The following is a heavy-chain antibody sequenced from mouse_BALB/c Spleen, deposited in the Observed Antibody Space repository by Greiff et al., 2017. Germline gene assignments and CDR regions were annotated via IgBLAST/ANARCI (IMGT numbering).Heavy chain of an antibody. CDR3: ARESGYFDV. J-gene: IGHJ1*01. Sequence: EVQLVESGPGLVKPSQSLSLTCTVTGYSITSDYAWNWIRQFPGNKLEWMGYISYSGSTSYNPSLKSRISITRDTSKNQFFLQLNSVTTEDTATYYCARESGYFDVWGAGTTVTVSS. V-gene: IGHV3-2*02. CDR1: GYSITSDYA. CDR2: ISYSGST.